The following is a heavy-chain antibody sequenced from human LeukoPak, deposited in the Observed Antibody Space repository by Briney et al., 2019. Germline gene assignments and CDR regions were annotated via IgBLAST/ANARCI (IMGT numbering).Heavy chain of an antibody. Sequence: PGGSLRLSCAASGLHFSGTAMSWVRRAPGKGLEWVSAISHDGMNAYYADSVKGGFTISIDNSKKTVSLEMSSLTAADTGVYYCAKDGAQYSSGPECDPRGQGALVTVSP. J-gene: IGHJ5*02. V-gene: IGHV3-23*01. CDR2: ISHDGMNA. CDR1: GLHFSGTA. CDR3: AKDGAQYSSGPECDP. D-gene: IGHD6-19*01.